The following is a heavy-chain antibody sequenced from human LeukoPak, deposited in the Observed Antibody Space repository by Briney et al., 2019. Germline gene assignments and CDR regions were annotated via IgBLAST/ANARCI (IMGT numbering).Heavy chain of an antibody. CDR1: GFTFSTYV. Sequence: GGSLRLSCAASGFTFSTYVMSWVRQAPGKGLDWVSAISDSGDNKQYADSVKGRFTISRDNSKNTLYLQMNNLRVEDTAVYYCAGWYDSNGYAWGQGTLVTVSS. CDR3: AGWYDSNGYA. CDR2: ISDSGDNK. J-gene: IGHJ5*02. V-gene: IGHV3-23*01. D-gene: IGHD3-22*01.